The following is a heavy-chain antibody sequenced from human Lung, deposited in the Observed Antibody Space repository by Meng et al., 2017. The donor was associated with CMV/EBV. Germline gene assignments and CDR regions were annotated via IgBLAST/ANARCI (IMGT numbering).Heavy chain of an antibody. J-gene: IGHJ6*02. CDR3: ARHGSGSYFYGMDV. D-gene: IGHD3-10*01. CDR2: IYYSGST. CDR1: GGSISSYY. Sequence: XPVPGGSISSYYWSWFRQPPGKGLEDIGYIYYSGSTSYNPSLKSRVTISVDTSKNQFSLKLSSVTAADTAVYYCARHGSGSYFYGMDVWGQGTXVTVSS. V-gene: IGHV4-59*01.